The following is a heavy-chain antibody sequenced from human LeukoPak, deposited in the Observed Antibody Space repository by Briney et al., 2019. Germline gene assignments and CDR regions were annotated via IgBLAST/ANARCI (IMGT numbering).Heavy chain of an antibody. J-gene: IGHJ6*03. D-gene: IGHD2-21*02. V-gene: IGHV1-46*01. CDR2: ISPSGGST. CDR1: GYTFTSNY. CDR3: ARSGCGGDCYTYYYYYMDV. Sequence: ASVKVSCKAFGYTFTSNYMHWVRQAPGQGPEWMGVISPSGGSTTYAQKFQGRVTLTRDTSTSTVYMELSSLRSEDTAVYYCARSGCGGDCYTYYYYYMDVWGKGTTVTISS.